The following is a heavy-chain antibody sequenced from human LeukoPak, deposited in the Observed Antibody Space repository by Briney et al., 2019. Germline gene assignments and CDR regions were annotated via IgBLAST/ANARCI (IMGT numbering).Heavy chain of an antibody. V-gene: IGHV3-30*18. J-gene: IGHJ4*02. CDR1: GFTFNGYG. CDR3: AKAYGSGSYYKWDY. CDR2: ISYDGNNK. D-gene: IGHD3-10*01. Sequence: GGSLRLSCAASGFTFNGYGMHWVRQAPGKGLEWVAVISYDGNNKYYADSVKGRFTISRDNSKNTLYLQLNSLRAEDTAVYYCAKAYGSGSYYKWDYWGQGALVTVSS.